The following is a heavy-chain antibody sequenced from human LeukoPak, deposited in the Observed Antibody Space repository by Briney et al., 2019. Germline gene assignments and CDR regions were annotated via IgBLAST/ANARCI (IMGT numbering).Heavy chain of an antibody. CDR3: ARSAVSNPNWFDP. D-gene: IGHD2-8*01. V-gene: IGHV5-51*03. CDR2: IYPGDSDT. Sequence: PGESLKISCKGSGYSFTSYWIGWVRQMPGKGLEWMGIIYPGDSDTRYSPSFQGQVTISADKSISTAYLQWSSLKALDTAMYYCARSAVSNPNWFDPWGQGTLVTVSS. CDR1: GYSFTSYW. J-gene: IGHJ5*02.